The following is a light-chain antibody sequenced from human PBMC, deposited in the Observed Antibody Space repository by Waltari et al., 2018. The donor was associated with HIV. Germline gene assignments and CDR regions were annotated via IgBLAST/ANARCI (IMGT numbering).Light chain of an antibody. CDR1: ALPKQY. CDR3: QSSDISRV. V-gene: IGLV3-25*03. Sequence: SYELTQPPSVSVSPGQTARLTCSGDALPKQYAFWYQQKAGQAPVVVIYKDSERPSGIPERFSGSSSGTTVTLTISGVQAEDEADYYCQSSDISRVFGGGTKLTVL. CDR2: KDS. J-gene: IGLJ3*02.